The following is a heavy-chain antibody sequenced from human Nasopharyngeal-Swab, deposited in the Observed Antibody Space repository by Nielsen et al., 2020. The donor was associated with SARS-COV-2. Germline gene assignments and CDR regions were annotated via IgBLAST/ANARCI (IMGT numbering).Heavy chain of an antibody. Sequence: GGSLRLSCTASGYTFSSYWMHWVRRVPGKGLEWVSRSNEDGTVTNYADSVRGRFAISRDNARDTLYLQMNSLRAEDTALYYCARDLSGRDDYWGQGTLVTVSS. J-gene: IGHJ4*02. CDR3: ARDLSGRDDY. CDR2: SNEDGTVT. V-gene: IGHV3-74*01. D-gene: IGHD2/OR15-2a*01. CDR1: GYTFSSYW.